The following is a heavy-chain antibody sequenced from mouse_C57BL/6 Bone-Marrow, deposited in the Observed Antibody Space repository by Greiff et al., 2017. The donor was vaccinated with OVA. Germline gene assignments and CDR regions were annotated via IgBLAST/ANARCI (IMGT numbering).Heavy chain of an antibody. CDR1: GYTFTDYE. CDR3: TRERAITTVVEYYFDY. CDR2: IDPETGGT. D-gene: IGHD1-1*01. J-gene: IGHJ2*01. Sequence: VQLQESGAELVRPGASVTLSCKASGYTFTDYEMHWVKQTPVHGLEWIGAIDPETGGTAYNQKFKGKAILTADKSSSTAYMELRSLTSEDSAVYYCTRERAITTVVEYYFDYWGQGTTLTVSS. V-gene: IGHV1-15*01.